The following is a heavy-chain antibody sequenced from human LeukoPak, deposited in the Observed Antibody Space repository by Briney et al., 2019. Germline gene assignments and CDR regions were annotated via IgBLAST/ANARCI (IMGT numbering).Heavy chain of an antibody. J-gene: IGHJ4*02. CDR3: AILYYDYVWGSYRPVDY. CDR1: GGSISSSSYY. V-gene: IGHV4-39*01. CDR2: IYYSGST. D-gene: IGHD3-16*02. Sequence: SETLSLTCTVSGGSISSSSYYWGWIRQPPGKGLEWIGSIYYSGSTYYNPSLKSRDTISVDTSKNQFSLKLSSVTAADTAVYYCAILYYDYVWGSYRPVDYWGQGTLVTVSS.